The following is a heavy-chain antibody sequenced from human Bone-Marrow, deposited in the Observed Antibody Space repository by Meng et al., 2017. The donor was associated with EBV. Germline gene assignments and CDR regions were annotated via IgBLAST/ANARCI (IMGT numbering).Heavy chain of an antibody. J-gene: IGHJ4*02. CDR2: ISAYNGNT. Sequence: LVPSGAEVKKPGASVKVSCKASGYSFTSYGISWVRQAPGQGLEWMGWISAYNGNTNYAQKLQGRVTMTTDTSTSTAYMELRSLRSDDTAAYYCARDYYYDSSGRDFDYWGQGTLVTVSS. D-gene: IGHD3-22*01. V-gene: IGHV1-18*01. CDR1: GYSFTSYG. CDR3: ARDYYYDSSGRDFDY.